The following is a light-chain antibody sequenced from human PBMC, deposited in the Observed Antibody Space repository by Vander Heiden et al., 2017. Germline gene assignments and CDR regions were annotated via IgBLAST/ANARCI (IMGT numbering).Light chain of an antibody. J-gene: IGKJ1*01. CDR3: QKYNGFPWT. CDR2: QAS. V-gene: IGKV1-5*03. Sequence: IQMTPSPATMSASVGDRVTITCRASQGISKWLAWYQQKPGKAPKLLVYQASRLENGVPSRFSGGGSGTEFTLTISSLQPDDFATYFCQKYNGFPWTFGQGTKVEIK. CDR1: QGISKW.